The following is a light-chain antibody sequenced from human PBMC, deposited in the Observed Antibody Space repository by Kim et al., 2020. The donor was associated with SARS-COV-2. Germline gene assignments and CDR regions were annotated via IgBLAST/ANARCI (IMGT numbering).Light chain of an antibody. V-gene: IGKV1-27*01. CDR1: QGISCY. Sequence: ASVGDRVTITCRASQGISCYLAWYQQKAGKVPKLLIYAASALQSGVPSRFRGSGSGTDFTLTISSLQPEDFATYYCQRYNSFPWTFGQGTKVDIK. CDR2: AAS. J-gene: IGKJ1*01. CDR3: QRYNSFPWT.